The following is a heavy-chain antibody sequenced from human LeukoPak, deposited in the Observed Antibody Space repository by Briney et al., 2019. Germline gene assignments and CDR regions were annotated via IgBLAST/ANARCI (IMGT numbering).Heavy chain of an antibody. D-gene: IGHD3-22*01. J-gene: IGHJ4*02. CDR3: ARAYYYETSGDYPGGDY. Sequence: ASVKVSCKASGYTFTNYYMSWVRQAPGQGLEWMGIINPSGGSTSYAQKFQGRVTMTRDTSTSTVYMELRSLGSEDTAVYYCARAYYYETSGDYPGGDYWGQGTLVTVSS. CDR1: GYTFTNYY. CDR2: INPSGGST. V-gene: IGHV1-46*01.